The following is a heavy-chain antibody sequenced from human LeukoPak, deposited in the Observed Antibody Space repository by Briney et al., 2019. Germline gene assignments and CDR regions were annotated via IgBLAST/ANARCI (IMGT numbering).Heavy chain of an antibody. J-gene: IGHJ4*02. CDR3: ASDLSGSYHTAY. V-gene: IGHV4-39*07. Sequence: SETLSLTCTVSGGSISSSSYYWGWIRQPPGKGLEWIGSIYYSGSTYYNPSLKSRVTISVGTSKNQFSLKLSSVTAADTAVYYCASDLSGSYHTAYWGQGTLVTVSS. D-gene: IGHD1-26*01. CDR2: IYYSGST. CDR1: GGSISSSSYY.